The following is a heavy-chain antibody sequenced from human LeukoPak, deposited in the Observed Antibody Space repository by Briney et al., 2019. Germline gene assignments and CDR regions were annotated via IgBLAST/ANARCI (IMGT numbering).Heavy chain of an antibody. Sequence: SETLSLTCAVYGGTFSGYYWSWIRQPPGKGLEWIGEINHSGSTNYNPSLKSRVTISVDTSKNQFSLKLSSVTAADTAVYYCARGGYCGGDCYFYYWGQGTLVTVSS. CDR2: INHSGST. J-gene: IGHJ4*02. D-gene: IGHD2-21*02. CDR3: ARGGYCGGDCYFYY. CDR1: GGTFSGYY. V-gene: IGHV4-34*01.